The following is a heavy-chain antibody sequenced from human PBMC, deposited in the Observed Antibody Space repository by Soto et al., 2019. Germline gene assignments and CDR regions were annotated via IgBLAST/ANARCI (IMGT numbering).Heavy chain of an antibody. J-gene: IGHJ6*02. CDR1: DGSISSYY. CDR3: ARMGLAADVGALRNYVGMDV. V-gene: IGHV4-4*07. CDR2: IYTSGST. D-gene: IGHD6-13*01. Sequence: PSETLSLTCAVSDGSISSYYWSWIRQPAGKGLEWIGRIYTSGSTNYNPSLKSRVTMSVDTSKNQISLKLSSVTAADTAVYYCARMGLAADVGALRNYVGMDVCGRGTSVT.